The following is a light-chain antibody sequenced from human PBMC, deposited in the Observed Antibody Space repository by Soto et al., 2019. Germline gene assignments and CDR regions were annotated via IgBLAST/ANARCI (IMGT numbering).Light chain of an antibody. V-gene: IGKV1-9*01. Sequence: QLTQSPSSLSASVGDRVTITCRASQDIRRYLAWYQQRAGKAPKLLIYGASTLQSGVPSRFSGSGSGTEFTLTISSLQPKEFATYHCQQLQRTPFTFVPGTTVDV. CDR1: QDIRRY. J-gene: IGKJ3*01. CDR2: GAS. CDR3: QQLQRTPFT.